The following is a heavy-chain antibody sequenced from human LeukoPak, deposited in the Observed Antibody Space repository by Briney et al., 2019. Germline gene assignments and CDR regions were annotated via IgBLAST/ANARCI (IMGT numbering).Heavy chain of an antibody. CDR1: GFTFSSYA. Sequence: GRSLRLSCAASGFTFSSYAMHWVRQAPGKGLEWVAVIWYDGSNKYYADSVKGRFTISRDNSKNSMYLQMSSLRAEDTAIYYCAEVESSYCRIWGQGTLVTVSS. J-gene: IGHJ4*02. CDR3: AEVESSYCRI. CDR2: IWYDGSNK. D-gene: IGHD3-10*01. V-gene: IGHV3-33*06.